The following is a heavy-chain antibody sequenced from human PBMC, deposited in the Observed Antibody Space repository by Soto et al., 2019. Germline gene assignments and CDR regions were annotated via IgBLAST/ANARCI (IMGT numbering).Heavy chain of an antibody. CDR3: VREERIAAPQLDY. CDR2: IHNSGTS. J-gene: IGHJ4*02. D-gene: IGHD6-6*01. Sequence: PSQTLPLTCTVAGGSIKNRDYHLSCTRQSPAKGLEWIGYIHNSGTSFYNPSLRGRVTVTLDTSRSQFSLILASVTAADTAVYYCVREERIAAPQLDYWGQGIPVTV. V-gene: IGHV4-30-4*08. CDR1: GGSIKNRDYH.